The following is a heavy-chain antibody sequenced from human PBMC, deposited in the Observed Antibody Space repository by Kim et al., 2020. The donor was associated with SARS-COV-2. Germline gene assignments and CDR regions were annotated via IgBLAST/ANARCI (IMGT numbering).Heavy chain of an antibody. V-gene: IGHV3-23*01. D-gene: IGHD6-19*01. J-gene: IGHJ5*02. Sequence: VKGRFTISRDNSKNTLYLQMNSLRAEDTAVYYCAKDHLHSSGWYPNWFDPWGQGTLVTVSS. CDR3: AKDHLHSSGWYPNWFDP.